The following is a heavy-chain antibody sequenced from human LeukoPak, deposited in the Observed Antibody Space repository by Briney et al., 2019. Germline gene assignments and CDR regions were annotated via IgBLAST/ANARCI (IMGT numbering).Heavy chain of an antibody. CDR3: ARRPTNCTNGVCYTYSWFDP. J-gene: IGHJ5*02. CDR1: GGSISSHY. Sequence: PSETLSLTCTVSGGSISSHYWSWIRQPPGKGLEWIGYIYYSGSTNYNPSLKSRVTISVDTSKNQFSLKLSSVTAADTAVYYCARRPTNCTNGVCYTYSWFDPWGQGTLVTVSS. D-gene: IGHD2-8*01. V-gene: IGHV4-59*11. CDR2: IYYSGST.